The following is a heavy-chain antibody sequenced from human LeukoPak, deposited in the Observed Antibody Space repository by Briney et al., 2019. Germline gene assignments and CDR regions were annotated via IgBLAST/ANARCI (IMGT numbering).Heavy chain of an antibody. CDR3: ASFDYGDYGAFDI. J-gene: IGHJ3*02. Sequence: SQTLSLTCTVSGGSISSSSYYWGWIRQPPGKGLEWIGSIYYSGSTYYNPSLKSRVTISVDTSKNQLSLKLSSVIAADTAVYYCASFDYGDYGAFDIWGQGTMVTVSS. D-gene: IGHD4-17*01. CDR2: IYYSGST. V-gene: IGHV4-39*07. CDR1: GGSISSSSYY.